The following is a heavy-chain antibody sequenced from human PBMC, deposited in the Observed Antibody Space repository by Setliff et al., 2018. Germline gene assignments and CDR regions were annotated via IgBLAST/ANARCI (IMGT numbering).Heavy chain of an antibody. V-gene: IGHV1-18*01. J-gene: IGHJ4*02. CDR1: GYTFATYG. Sequence: ASVKVSCKASGYTFATYGISWVRQAPGQGLEWMGWISPYNSDTNYAQNFQGRVTMTTDTSTSTAYMELRSLRSDDTAMYYCARDLSTTVMTRSWYYFDYWGQGTLVTVSS. CDR3: ARDLSTTVMTRSWYYFDY. CDR2: ISPYNSDT. D-gene: IGHD4-17*01.